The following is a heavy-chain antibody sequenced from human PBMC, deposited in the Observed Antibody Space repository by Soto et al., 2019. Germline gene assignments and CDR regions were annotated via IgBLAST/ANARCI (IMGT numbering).Heavy chain of an antibody. CDR2: ISSSSSYI. CDR1: GFTFSSYS. CDR3: ARPYDSSGYPPHY. V-gene: IGHV3-21*01. D-gene: IGHD3-22*01. J-gene: IGHJ4*02. Sequence: GGSLRLSCAASGFTFSSYSMNWVRQAPGKGLEWVSSISSSSSYIYYADSVKGRFTISRDNAKNSLYLQMNSLRAEDTAVYYCARPYDSSGYPPHYWGQGTLVTVS.